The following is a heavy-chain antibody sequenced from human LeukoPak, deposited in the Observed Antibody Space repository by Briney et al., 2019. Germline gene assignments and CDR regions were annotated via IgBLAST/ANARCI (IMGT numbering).Heavy chain of an antibody. J-gene: IGHJ4*02. CDR1: GFTFSSYA. D-gene: IGHD2-15*01. CDR2: IFGRGGSA. V-gene: IGHV3-23*01. Sequence: GGPLRLSCTASGFTFSSYARYGVRQSRGRGLEWVPGIFGRGGSAHYAGSVKGRFTLSRYNSQNTVHLQMKSLRAEDTAVYYCGKTTTGYSSGRNPAWPIDYWGQGTLVSVSS. CDR3: GKTTTGYSSGRNPAWPIDY.